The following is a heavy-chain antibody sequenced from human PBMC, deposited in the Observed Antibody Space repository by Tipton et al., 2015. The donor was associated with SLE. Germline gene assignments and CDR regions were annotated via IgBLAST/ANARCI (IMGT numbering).Heavy chain of an antibody. D-gene: IGHD3-16*02. CDR2: IYHSGST. Sequence: TLSLTCAVSGYSISSGYYWGWIRQPPGKGLEWIGEIYHSGSTNYNPSLKSRVTISVDTSKNQFSLKLSSVTAADTAVYYCARGLRNDYVWGSYRRRGAFDNWGQGTMVTVSS. J-gene: IGHJ3*02. CDR3: ARGLRNDYVWGSYRRRGAFDN. V-gene: IGHV4-38-2*01. CDR1: GYSISSGYY.